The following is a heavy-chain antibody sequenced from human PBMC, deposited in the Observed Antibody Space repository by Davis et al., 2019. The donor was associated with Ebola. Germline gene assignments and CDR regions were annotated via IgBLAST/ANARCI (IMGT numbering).Heavy chain of an antibody. J-gene: IGHJ4*02. CDR3: ARGKGVFDS. D-gene: IGHD3-10*01. V-gene: IGHV4-39*02. CDR1: GGSISNSDFNY. CDR2: IYYSGNT. Sequence: SETLSLTCTVSGGSISNSDFNYWGWIRQPPGKGLEWIGSIYYSGNTYYNPSLKSRVTVSVDTTQNHFSLNLNSVTAADTAVYYCARGKGVFDSWGQGTLVTVSS.